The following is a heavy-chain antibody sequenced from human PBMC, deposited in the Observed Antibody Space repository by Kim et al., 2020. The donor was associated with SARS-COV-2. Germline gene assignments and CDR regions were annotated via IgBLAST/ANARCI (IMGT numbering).Heavy chain of an antibody. D-gene: IGHD6-19*01. CDR3: AKWPLTYGWSPFDY. Sequence: ADSVQGRFTISRDNSKNTLYLQRNSVRDEDTAFYYWAKWPLTYGWSPFDYWGQGTLVTVSS. V-gene: IGHV3-23*01. J-gene: IGHJ4*02.